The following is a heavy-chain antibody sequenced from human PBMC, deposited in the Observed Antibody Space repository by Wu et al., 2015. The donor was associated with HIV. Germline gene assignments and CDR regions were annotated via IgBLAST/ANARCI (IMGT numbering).Heavy chain of an antibody. V-gene: IGHV1-69*11. Sequence: QVQPVQSGAEIKKPGSSVKVSCKASRDTFKRFAITWVRQAPGQGLECMGKITPVLGSTVYTQKFQDRVTITADESTSTSYMELSSLTSEDTAVYYCAREVGAMLANWFDPWGQGTQVIVSS. J-gene: IGHJ5*02. CDR2: ITPVLGST. D-gene: IGHD3-10*01. CDR1: RDTFKRFA. CDR3: AREVGAMLANWFDP.